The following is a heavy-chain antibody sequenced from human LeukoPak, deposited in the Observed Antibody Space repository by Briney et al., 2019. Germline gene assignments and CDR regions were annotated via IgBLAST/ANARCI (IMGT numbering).Heavy chain of an antibody. J-gene: IGHJ4*02. Sequence: ASVKVSCKASGYTFTNYYVHWVRQAPGQGLEWMGIINPSGSNTSYAQKFQGRVTMTRDTSTSTVYMELSSLGSEDTAVYYCARSGSSTSCPRDYWGQGTLVTVAS. CDR3: ARSGSSTSCPRDY. CDR1: GYTFTNYY. V-gene: IGHV1-46*01. CDR2: INPSGSNT. D-gene: IGHD2-2*01.